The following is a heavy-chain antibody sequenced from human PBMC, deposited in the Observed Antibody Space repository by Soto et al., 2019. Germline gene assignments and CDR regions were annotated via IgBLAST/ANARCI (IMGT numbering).Heavy chain of an antibody. D-gene: IGHD6-13*01. J-gene: IGHJ6*02. CDR2: VRSKAYGGTT. CDR1: GFTFGDYA. V-gene: IGHV3-49*03. CDR3: ARYTYTSRYSYYGMDV. Sequence: GGSLRLSCTTSGFTFGDYAMCWFRQAPGKGLEWVGVVRSKAYGGTTDYAASVKGRFDISRDDSKSVAYLQMNSVTTEDTAVYFCARYTYTSRYSYYGMDVWGQGTTVTVAS.